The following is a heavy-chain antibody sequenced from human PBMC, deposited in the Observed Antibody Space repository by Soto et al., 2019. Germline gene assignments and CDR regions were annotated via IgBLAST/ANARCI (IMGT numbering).Heavy chain of an antibody. V-gene: IGHV4-39*01. CDR3: ARVRIFTRGYGMDV. J-gene: IGHJ6*02. Sequence: SETLSLTCTFSGCSISSSSYYWGWIRQAPGKGLEWIGRIYYSGSTYYNPSLKSRITISVDTSKNQFSLKLSSVTAADTAVYYCARVRIFTRGYGMDVWGQGTTVTVSS. D-gene: IGHD2-15*01. CDR2: IYYSGST. CDR1: GCSISSSSYY.